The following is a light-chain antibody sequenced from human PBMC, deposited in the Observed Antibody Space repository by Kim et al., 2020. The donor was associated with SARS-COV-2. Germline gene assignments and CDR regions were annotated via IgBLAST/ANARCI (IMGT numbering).Light chain of an antibody. J-gene: IGLJ2*01. CDR1: RLPRPS. Sequence: ALGQTVKITCHVDRLPRPSAIRYQPEPAQAPTLFLYERQTRPFRIPGRFSGTISGQNTSLSITGAPAEDDDDYYCSTRDGSGTNVVFGGGTQLTVL. CDR2: ERQ. CDR3: STRDGSGTNVV. V-gene: IGLV3-19*01.